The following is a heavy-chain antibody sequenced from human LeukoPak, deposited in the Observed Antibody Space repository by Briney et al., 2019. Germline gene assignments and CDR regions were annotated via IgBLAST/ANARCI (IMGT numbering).Heavy chain of an antibody. Sequence: SETLSLTCTVSGGSISSYYWSWIRQPPGKGLEWIGYIYYSGSTNYNPSLKSRVTISVDTSKNQFSLKLGSVTAADTAVYYCARGLMVRGVLAYFDYWGQGTLVTVSS. J-gene: IGHJ4*02. CDR1: GGSISSYY. CDR3: ARGLMVRGVLAYFDY. CDR2: IYYSGST. D-gene: IGHD3-10*01. V-gene: IGHV4-59*01.